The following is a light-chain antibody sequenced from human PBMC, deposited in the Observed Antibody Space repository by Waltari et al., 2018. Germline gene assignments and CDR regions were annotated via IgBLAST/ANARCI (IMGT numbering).Light chain of an antibody. CDR2: DVS. Sequence: QSALTQPASVSGPPGQSITISCTGTSSDIGHYNYVSWYQQHPGEAPRLMIYDVSNRPSGVSNRFSGSKSGNTASLTISGLQADDEADYYCSSYTTSTSVIFGGGTKLTVL. CDR1: SSDIGHYNY. J-gene: IGLJ2*01. V-gene: IGLV2-14*03. CDR3: SSYTTSTSVI.